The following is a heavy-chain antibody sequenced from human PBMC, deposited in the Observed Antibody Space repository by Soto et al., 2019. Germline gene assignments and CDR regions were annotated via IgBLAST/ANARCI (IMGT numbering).Heavy chain of an antibody. CDR2: INRDGSKE. D-gene: IGHD2-2*01. CDR1: GFTFSGYW. Sequence: EMLLVESGGGLVQPGGSLRLSCVASGFTFSGYWMSWVRQAPGKGLEWVANINRDGSKEHYVDSVKGRFTISRDNAKNSVYLQVDGLRGDDSVVYYCARDPGPRSASIRGLGWFDPWGQGTLVTVSS. V-gene: IGHV3-7*03. CDR3: ARDPGPRSASIRGLGWFDP. J-gene: IGHJ5*01.